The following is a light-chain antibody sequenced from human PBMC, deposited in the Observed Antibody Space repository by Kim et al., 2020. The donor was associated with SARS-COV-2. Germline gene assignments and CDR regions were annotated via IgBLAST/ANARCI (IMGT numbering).Light chain of an antibody. V-gene: IGKV3-15*01. CDR1: QSVSST. CDR3: QQYNNWPLT. CDR2: GAS. J-gene: IGKJ4*01. Sequence: EIVMTQSPGTLSVSPGESATLSCRASQSVSSTLAWYQQKRGQAPRLLIYGASTRATGVPARFSGSGSGTEFNFTISSLQSEDFAIYYCQQYNNWPLTFGGGTKLEI.